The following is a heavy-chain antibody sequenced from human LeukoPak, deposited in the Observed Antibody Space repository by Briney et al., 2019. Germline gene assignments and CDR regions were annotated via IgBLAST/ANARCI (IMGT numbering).Heavy chain of an antibody. J-gene: IGHJ4*02. V-gene: IGHV3-20*04. Sequence: PGGSLRLSCAASGLTFGDYGMSWVRQAPGKGLEWVSGINWNGGSTGYADSVKGRFTISRDNGRNSLHLQMNSLRAEDTAVYYCAREVYYGSGRRFDLWGQGTLVTVSS. CDR3: AREVYYGSGRRFDL. D-gene: IGHD3-10*01. CDR2: INWNGGST. CDR1: GLTFGDYG.